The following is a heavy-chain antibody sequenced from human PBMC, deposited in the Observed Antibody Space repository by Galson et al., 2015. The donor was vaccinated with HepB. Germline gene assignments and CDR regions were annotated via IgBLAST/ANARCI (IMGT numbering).Heavy chain of an antibody. CDR3: ARAWRGSYYFRGGFDYYYYMDV. CDR1: GGSFSGYY. D-gene: IGHD1-26*01. V-gene: IGHV4-34*01. Sequence: SETLSLTCAVYGGSFSGYYWSWIRQPPGKGLEWIGEINHSGSTNYNPSLKSRVTISVDTSKNQFSLKLSSVTAADTAVYYCARAWRGSYYFRGGFDYYYYMDVWGKGTTVTVSS. J-gene: IGHJ6*03. CDR2: INHSGST.